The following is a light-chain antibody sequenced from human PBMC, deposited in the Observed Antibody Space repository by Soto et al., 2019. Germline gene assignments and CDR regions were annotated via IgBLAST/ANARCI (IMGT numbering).Light chain of an antibody. CDR1: SSDVGGYNY. V-gene: IGLV2-14*01. Sequence: QSALTQPASVSGSPGQSITISCTGTSSDVGGYNYVSWYQQHPGKAPKLMIYDVSNRPSGFSDRFSGSKSGNTASLTISGLQAEDEADYYCTSYTSGSTPYVFGTGTKVTVL. CDR2: DVS. CDR3: TSYTSGSTPYV. J-gene: IGLJ1*01.